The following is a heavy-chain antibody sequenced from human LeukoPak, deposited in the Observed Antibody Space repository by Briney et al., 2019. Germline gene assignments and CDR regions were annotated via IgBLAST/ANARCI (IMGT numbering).Heavy chain of an antibody. V-gene: IGHV3-30-3*01. CDR1: GFTFSSYA. Sequence: GGSLRLSCAASGFTFSSYAMHWVRQAPGKGLEWVAVISYDGSNKYYADSVKGRFTISRDNPKNTLYLQMNSLRAEDTAVYYCARLVVTYYFDYWGQETLVTVSS. CDR2: ISYDGSNK. D-gene: IGHD4-23*01. J-gene: IGHJ4*02. CDR3: ARLVVTYYFDY.